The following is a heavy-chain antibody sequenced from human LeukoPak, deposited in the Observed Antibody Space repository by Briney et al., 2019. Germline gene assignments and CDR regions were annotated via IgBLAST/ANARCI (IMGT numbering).Heavy chain of an antibody. J-gene: IGHJ3*02. D-gene: IGHD3-3*01. Sequence: PGGSLRLSCVASGITFSSYDMSWVRQAPGKGLEWISAISDRGMTDYADSVKGRFTISRDNSKNTLYLQLSSLRADDTAIYYCAKLPTIFGVADSFDIWGQGTLVTVSS. CDR3: AKLPTIFGVADSFDI. V-gene: IGHV3-23*01. CDR2: ISDRGMT. CDR1: GITFSSYD.